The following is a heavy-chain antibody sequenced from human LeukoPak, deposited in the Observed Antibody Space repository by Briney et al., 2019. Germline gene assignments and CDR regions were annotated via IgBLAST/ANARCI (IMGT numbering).Heavy chain of an antibody. V-gene: IGHV4-39*07. CDR1: GGSISSSSYY. CDR3: ARRGGVVVPAAPGAFDI. CDR2: IYYSGST. J-gene: IGHJ3*02. Sequence: SETLSLTCTVSGGSISSSSYYWGWIRQPPGKGLEWIGSIYYSGSTYYNPSLKSRVTISVDTSKNQFSLKLSSVTAADTAVYYCARRGGVVVPAAPGAFDIWGQGTMVTVSS. D-gene: IGHD2-2*01.